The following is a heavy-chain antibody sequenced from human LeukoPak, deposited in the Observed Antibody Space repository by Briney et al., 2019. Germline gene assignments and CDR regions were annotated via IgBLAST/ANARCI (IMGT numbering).Heavy chain of an antibody. D-gene: IGHD3-22*01. V-gene: IGHV4-59*01. J-gene: IGHJ4*02. CDR1: GGSISSYY. CDR3: ARSPRGGMLSYYDSSGYPYYFDY. CDR2: IYYSGST. Sequence: SETLSLTCTVSGGSISSYYWSWIRQPPGKGLEWIGYIYYSGSTNYNPSLKSRVTISVDTSKNQFSLKLSSVTAADTAVYYCARSPRGGMLSYYDSSGYPYYFDYWGQGTLVTVSS.